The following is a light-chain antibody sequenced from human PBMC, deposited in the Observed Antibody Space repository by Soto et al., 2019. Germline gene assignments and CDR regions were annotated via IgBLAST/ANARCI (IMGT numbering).Light chain of an antibody. V-gene: IGLV2-8*01. CDR2: DVD. Sequence: ALTQPPSASGSPGQSVAISCTGTSSDVGGYNYVSWYQHHPGKAPKLMIYDVDKRPSGVPGRFSGSKSGNTASLTISGLQAEDEADYYCCSYAGSYPFVFGTGTKVTVL. CDR3: CSYAGSYPFV. CDR1: SSDVGGYNY. J-gene: IGLJ1*01.